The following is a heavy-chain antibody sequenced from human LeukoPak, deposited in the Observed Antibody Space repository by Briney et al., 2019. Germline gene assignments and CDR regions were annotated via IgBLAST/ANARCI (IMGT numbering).Heavy chain of an antibody. D-gene: IGHD3-3*01. Sequence: ASVKVSCKASGYTFTSYYMHWVRQAPGQGLEWMGIINPTGGSTSYAQKFQGRVTMTRDTSTSTVYMELSSLRSEDTAVYYCARGPPWSGYEYYFDYWGQGTLVTVSS. V-gene: IGHV1-46*01. CDR3: ARGPPWSGYEYYFDY. CDR1: GYTFTSYY. CDR2: INPTGGST. J-gene: IGHJ4*02.